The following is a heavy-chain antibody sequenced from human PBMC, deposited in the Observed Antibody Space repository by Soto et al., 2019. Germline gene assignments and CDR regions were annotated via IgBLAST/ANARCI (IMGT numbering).Heavy chain of an antibody. D-gene: IGHD2-2*02. CDR2: IYHSGST. CDR1: GGSISSGGYS. CDR3: AREPGYCSSTSCYTWLYGMVV. V-gene: IGHV4-30-2*01. J-gene: IGHJ6*02. Sequence: SETLSLTCAVSGGSISSGGYSWGWIRQPPGKGLEWIGYIYHSGSTYYNPSLKSRVTISVDRSKNQFSLKLSSVTAADTAVYYCAREPGYCSSTSCYTWLYGMVVFGQGTTVTVSS.